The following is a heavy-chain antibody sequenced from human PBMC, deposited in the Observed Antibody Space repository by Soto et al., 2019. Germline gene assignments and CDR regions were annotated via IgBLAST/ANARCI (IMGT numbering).Heavy chain of an antibody. CDR2: IYHSGST. CDR3: ARGTNPGIAVAGIDY. D-gene: IGHD6-19*01. Sequence: SETLSLTCAVSGGSISRGGYSWSWIRQPPGKGLEWIGYIYHSGSTYYNPSLKSRVTISVDRSKNQFSLKLSSVTAADTAVYYCARGTNPGIAVAGIDYWGKGTLVPVSS. V-gene: IGHV4-30-2*01. CDR1: GGSISRGGYS. J-gene: IGHJ4*02.